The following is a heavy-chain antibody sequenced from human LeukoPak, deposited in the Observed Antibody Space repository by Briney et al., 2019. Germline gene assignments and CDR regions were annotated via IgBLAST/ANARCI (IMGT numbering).Heavy chain of an antibody. CDR1: GFTFSSYG. J-gene: IGHJ6*03. CDR2: ISSSSSYI. V-gene: IGHV3-21*01. D-gene: IGHD2-8*01. Sequence: GGSLRLSCAASGFTFSSYGMSWVRQAPGKGLEWVSSISSSSSYIYYADSVKGRFTISRDNAKNSLYLQMNSLRAEDTAVYYCARGVLSLYYYMDVWGKGTTVTVSS. CDR3: ARGVLSLYYYMDV.